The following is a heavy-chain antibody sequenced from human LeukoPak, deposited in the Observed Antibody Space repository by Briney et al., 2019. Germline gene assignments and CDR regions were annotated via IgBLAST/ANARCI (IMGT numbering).Heavy chain of an antibody. V-gene: IGHV4-39*07. CDR3: ARGCPNALDYYYLDY. Sequence: SETLSLTCTVSGDSISSSSYYWGWIRQPPGKGLEWIGEVNHSGSTNYNPSLKRRVTISVDTSKNQFSLKLSSVTAADTAMYYCARGCPNALDYYYLDYWGQGNLVTVSS. CDR1: GDSISSSSYY. CDR2: VNHSGST. J-gene: IGHJ4*02. D-gene: IGHD4/OR15-4a*01.